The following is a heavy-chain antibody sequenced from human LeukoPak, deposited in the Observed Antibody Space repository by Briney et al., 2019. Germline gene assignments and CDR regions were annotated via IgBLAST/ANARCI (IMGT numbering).Heavy chain of an antibody. V-gene: IGHV3-43*01. CDR3: TKDNVLRQFDWTHGAFDV. J-gene: IGHJ3*01. Sequence: PGGSLRLSCVASGFTFEDYSMHWVRQAPGKGLEWVSLITWDAGNTYYADSVKGRFTISRDNSKTSLYLQMNSLTIEDTAFYYCTKDNVLRQFDWTHGAFDVWGQGTVVIVSS. CDR1: GFTFEDYS. D-gene: IGHD3-9*01. CDR2: ITWDAGNT.